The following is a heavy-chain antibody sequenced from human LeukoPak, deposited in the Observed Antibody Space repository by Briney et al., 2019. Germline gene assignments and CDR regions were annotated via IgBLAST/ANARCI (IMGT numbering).Heavy chain of an antibody. CDR1: GFTFSSYS. D-gene: IGHD3-16*01. V-gene: IGHV3-48*01. CDR2: ISSSSSTI. Sequence: PGGSLRLSCAASGFTFSSYSMNWVRQAPGKGLEWVSYISSSSSTIYYADSVKGRFTISRDNAKNSLYLQMNSLRAEDTAVYYCARERFNWYFDLWGRGTLVTVSS. CDR3: ARERFNWYFDL. J-gene: IGHJ2*01.